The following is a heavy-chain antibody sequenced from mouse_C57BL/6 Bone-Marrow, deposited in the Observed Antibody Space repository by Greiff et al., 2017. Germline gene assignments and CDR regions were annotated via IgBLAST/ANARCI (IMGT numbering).Heavy chain of an antibody. CDR1: GYTFTGYW. J-gene: IGHJ3*01. D-gene: IGHD4-1*01. V-gene: IGHV1-9*01. Sequence: VQLQQSGAELMKPGASVKLSCKATGYTFTGYWIEWVKQRPGHGLEWIGEILPGSGSTNYTEKFKGKATFTADTSSNTAYMQLSSLTTEDSAIYYSARPDWAFAYWGQGTLVTVSA. CDR2: ILPGSGST. CDR3: ARPDWAFAY.